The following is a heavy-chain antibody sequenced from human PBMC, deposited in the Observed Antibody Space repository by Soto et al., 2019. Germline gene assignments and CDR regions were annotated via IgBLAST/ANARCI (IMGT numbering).Heavy chain of an antibody. CDR2: ISGSGTRA. V-gene: IGHV3-23*01. J-gene: IGHJ6*02. CDR1: GFPFTTYD. Sequence: EVQVLESGGGLLQPGESLRLSCTASGFPFTTYDRNWVGQAPGKGLEWVSGISGSGTRAYYADSVKGRFTISRDNSKNTLYLQMNSLRAEDTAIYYCANRPRYYNLDVWGQGTTVTVSS. CDR3: ANRPRYYNLDV.